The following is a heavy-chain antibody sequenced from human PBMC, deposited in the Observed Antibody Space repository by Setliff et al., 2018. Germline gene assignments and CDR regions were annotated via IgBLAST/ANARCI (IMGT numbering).Heavy chain of an antibody. CDR1: GYSFSDYG. D-gene: IGHD3-22*01. V-gene: IGHV1-18*01. J-gene: IGHJ3*02. Sequence: ASVKVSCKASGYSFSDYGISWVRQAPGQGLEWMGWISAYNGNTKYAQKLQGRVTMATDISTSTAYMELRSLRSDDTAVYYCARDLDYQYYYETSDRDAFDIWGLGTMVTVSS. CDR3: ARDLDYQYYYETSDRDAFDI. CDR2: ISAYNGNT.